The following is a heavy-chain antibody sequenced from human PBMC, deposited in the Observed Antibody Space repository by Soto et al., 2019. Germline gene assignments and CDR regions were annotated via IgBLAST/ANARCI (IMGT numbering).Heavy chain of an antibody. CDR2: INPNSGGT. J-gene: IGHJ4*02. CDR1: GYAFAGYY. D-gene: IGHD1-26*01. CDR3: ARNSHFDY. V-gene: IGHV1-2*04. Sequence: ASVKVSCKASGYAFAGYYMHWVRQAPGQGLEWMGWINPNSGGTTYAQKFQGWVTMTSDTSISTAYLEVSRLTSDDTAVYYCARNSHFDYWGQGTPVTVPS.